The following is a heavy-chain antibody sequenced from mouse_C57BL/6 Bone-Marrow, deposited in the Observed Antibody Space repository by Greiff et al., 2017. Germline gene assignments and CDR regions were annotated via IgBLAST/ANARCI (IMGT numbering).Heavy chain of an antibody. CDR3: ARPFTTVEPAWFAY. J-gene: IGHJ3*01. V-gene: IGHV1-39*01. CDR2: INPNYGTT. CDR1: GYSFTDYN. Sequence: VQLQQSGPELVKPGASVKISCKASGYSFTDYNMNWVKQSNGKSLEWIGVINPNYGTTSYNQKFKGKATLTVDQSSSTAYMQLNSLTSEDSAVYYWARPFTTVEPAWFAYWGQGTLVTVSA. D-gene: IGHD1-1*01.